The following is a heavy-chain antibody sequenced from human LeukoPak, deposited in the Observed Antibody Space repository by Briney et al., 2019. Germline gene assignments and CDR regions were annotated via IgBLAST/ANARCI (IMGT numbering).Heavy chain of an antibody. Sequence: ASVKVSCKASGYTFTSYDINWVRQATGQGLEWMGWMNPNSGNTGYARKFQDRVTMTRNTLTSTAYMILSSLTSDDTAVYYCARDYYGSGSYPNWGQGTLVTVSS. V-gene: IGHV1-8*01. J-gene: IGHJ4*02. CDR3: ARDYYGSGSYPN. CDR1: GYTFTSYD. CDR2: MNPNSGNT. D-gene: IGHD3-10*01.